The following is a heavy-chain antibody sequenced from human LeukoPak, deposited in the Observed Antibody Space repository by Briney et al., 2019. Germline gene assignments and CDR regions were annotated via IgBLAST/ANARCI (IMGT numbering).Heavy chain of an antibody. CDR2: ISAYNGNT. Sequence: ASVKVSCKASGYTFTSYGIIWVRQAPGQGLEWMGWISAYNGNTNYAQKLQGRVTMTTDTPTSTAYMELRSLRSDDTAVYYCAIGTHCSSTSCYGWFDPWGQGTLVTVSS. CDR1: GYTFTSYG. CDR3: AIGTHCSSTSCYGWFDP. D-gene: IGHD2-2*01. V-gene: IGHV1-18*01. J-gene: IGHJ5*02.